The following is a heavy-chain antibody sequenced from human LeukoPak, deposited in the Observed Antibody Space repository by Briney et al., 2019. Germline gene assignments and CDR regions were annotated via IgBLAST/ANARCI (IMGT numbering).Heavy chain of an antibody. Sequence: SETLSLTCSVSGGSISSYYWSWIRQPAGKGLEWIGRLYTSGSTNYNPSLKSRVTMSVDTSKNQFSLKLGSVTAADTAVYYCARDGGVGAQYYFDYWGQGTLVTVSS. CDR1: GGSISSYY. D-gene: IGHD1-26*01. J-gene: IGHJ4*02. CDR2: LYTSGST. V-gene: IGHV4-4*07. CDR3: ARDGGVGAQYYFDY.